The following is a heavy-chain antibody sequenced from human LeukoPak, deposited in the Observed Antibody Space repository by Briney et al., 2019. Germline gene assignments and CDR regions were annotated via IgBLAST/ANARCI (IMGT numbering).Heavy chain of an antibody. D-gene: IGHD6-13*01. V-gene: IGHV3-23*01. CDR3: AKARYSIAAAGNYFDY. Sequence: QTGGSLRRYCAASGFTFSSYAMSWVRQAPGKGLEWVSAISGSGGSTYYADSVKGRFTISRDNSKNTLYLQMNSLRAEDTAVYYCAKARYSIAAAGNYFDYWGQGTLVTVSS. J-gene: IGHJ4*02. CDR1: GFTFSSYA. CDR2: ISGSGGST.